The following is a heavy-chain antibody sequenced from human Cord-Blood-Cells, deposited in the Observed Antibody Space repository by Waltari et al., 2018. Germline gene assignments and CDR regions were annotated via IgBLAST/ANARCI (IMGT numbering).Heavy chain of an antibody. D-gene: IGHD6-13*01. CDR3: ASLIAAAGTGEFDY. CDR1: GGSISSTSYY. J-gene: IGHJ4*02. CDR2: IYYSGST. V-gene: IGHV4-39*01. Sequence: QLQLQEPGPGLVKPTEPLSLTCTVSGGSISSTSYYWGWIRQPPGKGLEWIGSIYYSGSTYYHPALKSRVTISVDTSKNQFSLKLSCVTAGDTAVYYCASLIAAAGTGEFDYWGQGTLVTVSS.